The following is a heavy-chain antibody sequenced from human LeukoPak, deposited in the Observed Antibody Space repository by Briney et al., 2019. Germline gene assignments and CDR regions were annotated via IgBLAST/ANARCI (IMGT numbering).Heavy chain of an antibody. CDR3: AKYYYASSDRGGFDY. J-gene: IGHJ4*02. CDR1: GFTFSSYA. D-gene: IGHD3-22*01. V-gene: IGHV3-23*01. CDR2: ISGSATRI. Sequence: PGGSLRLSCAPSGFTFSSYAMSWVRHAPGKGVEWVSGISGSATRIFYADSVKGRFTISRDNSKNTLYLQMNSLRADDTAVYYCAKYYYASSDRGGFDYWGQGTLVTVSS.